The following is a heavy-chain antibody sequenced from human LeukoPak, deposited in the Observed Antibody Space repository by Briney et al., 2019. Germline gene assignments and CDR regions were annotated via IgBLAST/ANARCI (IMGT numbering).Heavy chain of an antibody. CDR2: INHSGST. J-gene: IGHJ4*02. CDR3: ARGRSGSRNFDY. D-gene: IGHD1-26*01. CDR1: GGSFSGYY. V-gene: IGHV4-34*01. Sequence: SETLSLTCAVYGGSFSGYYWSWIRQPPGKGLEWIGEINHSGSTNCNPSLKSRVTISVDTSKNQFSLKLSSVTAADTAVYYCARGRSGSRNFDYWGQGTLVTVSS.